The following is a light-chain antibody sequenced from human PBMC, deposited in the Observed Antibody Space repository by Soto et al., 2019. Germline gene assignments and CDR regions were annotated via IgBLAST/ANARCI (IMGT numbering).Light chain of an antibody. Sequence: EIVLTQSPGTLSLSPGERATLSCRASQSVTSNNLAWYQQKPGQAPRLLIYGASSRATGIPDRFSGSGSGTDFTLTINRLEPDDFAIYYCQLYGSSSSWTFGQGTRLEIK. J-gene: IGKJ5*01. CDR3: QLYGSSSSWT. V-gene: IGKV3-20*01. CDR1: QSVTSNN. CDR2: GAS.